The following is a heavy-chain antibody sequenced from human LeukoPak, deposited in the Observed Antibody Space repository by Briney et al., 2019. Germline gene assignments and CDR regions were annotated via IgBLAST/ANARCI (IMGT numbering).Heavy chain of an antibody. CDR3: ARDHGYHAVRNYYGSGSYYNYYYGMDV. CDR2: ISYDGSNK. V-gene: IGHV3-30*04. Sequence: PGRSLRLSCAASGFTFSSYAMHWVRQAPGKGLEWVAVISYDGSNKYYADSVKGRFTISRDNSKNTLYLQMNSLRAEDTAVYYCARDHGYHAVRNYYGSGSYYNYYYGMDVWGQGTTVTVSS. D-gene: IGHD3-10*01. J-gene: IGHJ6*02. CDR1: GFTFSSYA.